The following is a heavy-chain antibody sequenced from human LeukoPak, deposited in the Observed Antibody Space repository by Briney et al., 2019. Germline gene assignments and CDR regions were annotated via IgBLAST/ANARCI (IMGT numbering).Heavy chain of an antibody. CDR2: IYYSGST. CDR3: ARTGSYSSGWYDY. V-gene: IGHV4-59*02. J-gene: IGHJ4*02. D-gene: IGHD6-19*01. CDR1: GGSVPSYY. Sequence: PSETLSLTCTVSGGSVPSYYWSWIRQPPGKGLEWIGYIYYSGSTNYNPSLKSRVTMSVDTSKNQFSLKLSSVTAADTAVYYCARTGSYSSGWYDYWGQGTLVTVSS.